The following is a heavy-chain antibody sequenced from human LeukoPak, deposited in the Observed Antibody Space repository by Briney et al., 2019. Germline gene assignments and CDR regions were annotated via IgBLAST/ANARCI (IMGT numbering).Heavy chain of an antibody. CDR3: EKVRGWPYFFDN. CDR2: ISCSGENT. J-gene: IGHJ4*02. V-gene: IGHV3-23*01. D-gene: IGHD3-10*01. CDR1: VFTLSFSA. Sequence: GWSLRHSCASSVFTLSFSAMSGVRQAPGRGLAGVSAISCSGENTYYADSVKGRCTIPLHHSMTTLYLQMNNPRAGGTAVFFCEKVRGWPYFFDNWGQGTLVTVSS.